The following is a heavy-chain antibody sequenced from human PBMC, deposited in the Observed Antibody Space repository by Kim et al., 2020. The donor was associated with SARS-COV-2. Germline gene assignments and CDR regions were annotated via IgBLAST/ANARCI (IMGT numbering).Heavy chain of an antibody. CDR2: VSGVGTTT. CDR1: GFTFSNYA. D-gene: IGHD7-27*01. V-gene: IGHV3-23*01. CDR3: ARTPRYWGFDY. Sequence: GGSLRLSCVASGFTFSNYAMSWVRQAPGKGLEWVSGVSGVGTTTYYADSVKGRFTISRDNSKNTLYLQINSLRAEDTAVYYCARTPRYWGFDYWGQGTLVTVSS. J-gene: IGHJ4*02.